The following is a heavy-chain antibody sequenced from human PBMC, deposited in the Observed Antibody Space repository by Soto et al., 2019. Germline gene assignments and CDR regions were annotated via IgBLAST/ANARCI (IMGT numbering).Heavy chain of an antibody. CDR3: ARHPITGYCSGGSCYSRLRWFDP. V-gene: IGHV4-39*01. D-gene: IGHD2-15*01. J-gene: IGHJ5*02. Sequence: SETLSLTCTVSGGSISSSSYYWGWIRQPPGKGLEWIGSIYYSGGTYYNPSLKSRVTISVDTSKNQFSLKLSYVTAEDTAVYYCARHPITGYCSGGSCYSRLRWFDPWGQGSLVTVSS. CDR2: IYYSGGT. CDR1: GGSISSSSYY.